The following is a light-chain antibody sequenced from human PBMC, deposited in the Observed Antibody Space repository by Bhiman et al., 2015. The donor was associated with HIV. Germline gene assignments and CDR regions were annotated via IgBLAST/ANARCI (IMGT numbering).Light chain of an antibody. V-gene: IGLV1-51*02. J-gene: IGLJ3*02. CDR2: ENN. CDR3: QSYDSSLSGWV. Sequence: QSVLTQPPSVSAAPGQKVTISCSGSSSNIGNNYVSWYQQFPGTAPKLLIYENNKRPSGIPDRFSASKSGTSATLGIAGLQAEDEADYYCQSYDSSLSGWVFGGGTKLTVL. CDR1: SSNIGNNY.